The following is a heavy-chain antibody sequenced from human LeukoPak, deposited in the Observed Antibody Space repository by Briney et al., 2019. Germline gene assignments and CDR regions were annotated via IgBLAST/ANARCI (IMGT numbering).Heavy chain of an antibody. V-gene: IGHV1-69*06. CDR2: IIPIFGTA. D-gene: IGHD6-19*01. CDR1: GGTFSSYA. J-gene: IGHJ6*03. CDR3: ARALLYSSGWSGGYYYYYMDV. Sequence: ASVKVSCKASGGTFSSYAISWVRQAPGQGLEWMGGIIPIFGTANYAQKFQGRVTITADKSTSTAYMELSSLRSEDTAVYYCARALLYSSGWSGGYYYYYMDVWGKGTTVTISS.